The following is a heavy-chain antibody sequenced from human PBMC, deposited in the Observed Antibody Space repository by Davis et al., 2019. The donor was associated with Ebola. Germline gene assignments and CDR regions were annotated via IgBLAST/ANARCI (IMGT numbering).Heavy chain of an antibody. V-gene: IGHV3-30-3*01. CDR1: GFTFSSYA. Sequence: GESLKISCAASGFTFSSYAMHWVRQAPGKGLEWVAVISYDGSNKYYADSVKGRFTISRDNSKNTLYLQMNSLRAEDTAVYYCARDGAVHDYKNYYYGMDVWGQGTTVTVSS. D-gene: IGHD4-11*01. J-gene: IGHJ6*02. CDR2: ISYDGSNK. CDR3: ARDGAVHDYKNYYYGMDV.